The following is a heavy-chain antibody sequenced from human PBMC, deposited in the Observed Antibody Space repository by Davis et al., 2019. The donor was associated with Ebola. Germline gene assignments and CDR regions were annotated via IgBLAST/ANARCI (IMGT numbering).Heavy chain of an antibody. CDR2: INPNSGVI. CDR3: ARAPYYYDSSGYAPDH. J-gene: IGHJ4*02. D-gene: IGHD3-22*01. CDR1: GYSFTAYF. V-gene: IGHV1-2*02. Sequence: ASVKVSCKASGYSFTAYFMHWVRQAPGQGLEWMGWINPNSGVINYAKNFQGRVTLTRDTSINTAYMELRGLRSDDTAVYYCARAPYYYDSSGYAPDHWGQGTLVTVSS.